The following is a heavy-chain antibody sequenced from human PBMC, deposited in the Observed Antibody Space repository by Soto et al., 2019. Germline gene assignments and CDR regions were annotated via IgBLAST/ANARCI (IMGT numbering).Heavy chain of an antibody. CDR3: ASGYYYDSSGYYYGY. Sequence: GGSLRLSCAASGFTFSNYWMNWVRQAPGKGLVWVSRINSDGSSTSYAGSVKGRFTISRDNAKNTLYLQMDSLRAEDTAVYYCASGYYYDSSGYYYGYWGQGTLVTVSS. D-gene: IGHD3-22*01. V-gene: IGHV3-74*01. CDR2: INSDGSST. CDR1: GFTFSNYW. J-gene: IGHJ4*02.